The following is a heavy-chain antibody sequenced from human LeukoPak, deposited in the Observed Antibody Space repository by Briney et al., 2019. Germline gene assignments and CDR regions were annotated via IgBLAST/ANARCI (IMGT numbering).Heavy chain of an antibody. CDR2: IYYSGNT. V-gene: IGHV4-39*01. D-gene: IGHD6-19*01. Sequence: SETLSLTCTVSGGSISSSVFYWGWIRQPPGKGLEWIGSIYYSGNTYYNPSLKSRVTISVDTSKNQFSLKLSSVTAADTAVYYCARQRGSSGWYYFDYWGQGTLVTVSS. CDR1: GGSISSSVFY. CDR3: ARQRGSSGWYYFDY. J-gene: IGHJ4*02.